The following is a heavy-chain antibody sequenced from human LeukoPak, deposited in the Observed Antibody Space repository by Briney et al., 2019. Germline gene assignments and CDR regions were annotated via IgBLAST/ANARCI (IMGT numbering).Heavy chain of an antibody. CDR1: GFTFSSYW. CDR3: ARRVGTGRFDP. V-gene: IGHV3-48*04. D-gene: IGHD1/OR15-1a*01. J-gene: IGHJ5*02. Sequence: GGSLRLSCAASGFTFSSYWMSWVRQAPGKGLEWVSYISSSGSTIYYADSVKGRFTISRDNAKNSLYLQMNSLRAEDTAVYYCARRVGTGRFDPWGQGTLVTVSS. CDR2: ISSSGSTI.